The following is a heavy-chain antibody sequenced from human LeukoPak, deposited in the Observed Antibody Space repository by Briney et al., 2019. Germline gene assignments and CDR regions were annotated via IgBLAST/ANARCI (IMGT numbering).Heavy chain of an antibody. D-gene: IGHD3-3*01. V-gene: IGHV3-23*01. CDR3: AKDSDFWSGYYTGLFDY. Sequence: GGSLRLSSAASGFTFSSYAMSWVRQAPGKGLEWVSAISGSGGSTYYADSVKGRFTISRDNSKNTLYLQMNSLRAEDTAVYYCAKDSDFWSGYYTGLFDYWGQGTLVAVSS. J-gene: IGHJ4*02. CDR2: ISGSGGST. CDR1: GFTFSSYA.